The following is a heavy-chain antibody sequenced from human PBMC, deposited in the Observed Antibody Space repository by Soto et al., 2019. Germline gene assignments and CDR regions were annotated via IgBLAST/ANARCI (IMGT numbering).Heavy chain of an antibody. CDR3: ARTLSQSSAYGY. D-gene: IGHD3-22*01. V-gene: IGHV4-4*02. J-gene: IGHJ4*02. CDR1: GDSFSGNNW. Sequence: QVHLQESGPGLVKPSGTLSLTCVVSGDSFSGNNWWSWVRQSPAKGLEWIGEIYHTGRTNQNPSLASRVTISLDKSKTHFSLNLTSVTAADTALYFCARTLSQSSAYGYWGQGILVTISS. CDR2: IYHTGRT.